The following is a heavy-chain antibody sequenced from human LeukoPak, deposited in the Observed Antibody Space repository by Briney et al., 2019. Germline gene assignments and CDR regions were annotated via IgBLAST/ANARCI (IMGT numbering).Heavy chain of an antibody. CDR2: IYTSGST. J-gene: IGHJ4*02. V-gene: IGHV4-4*09. Sequence: SETLSLTCTVSGGSISSYYWSWIRQPPGKGLEWIGYIYTSGSTNYNPSLKSRVTISVDTSKNQFSLKLSSVTAADTAVYYCARHPYTIFGVVIPYFDYWGQGILVTVSS. CDR1: GGSISSYY. D-gene: IGHD3-3*01. CDR3: ARHPYTIFGVVIPYFDY.